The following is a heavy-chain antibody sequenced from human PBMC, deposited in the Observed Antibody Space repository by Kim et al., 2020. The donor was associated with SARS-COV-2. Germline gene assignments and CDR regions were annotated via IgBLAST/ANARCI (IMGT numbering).Heavy chain of an antibody. CDR3: ARPGVGIAFDI. CDR2: INHSGST. CDR1: GGSFSGYY. J-gene: IGHJ3*02. Sequence: SETLSLTCAVYGGSFSGYYWSWIRQPPGKGLEWIGEINHSGSTNYNPSLKSRVTISVDTSKNQFSLKLSSVTAADTAVYYCARPGVGIAFDIWGQGTMVTVSS. V-gene: IGHV4-34*01. D-gene: IGHD3-3*01.